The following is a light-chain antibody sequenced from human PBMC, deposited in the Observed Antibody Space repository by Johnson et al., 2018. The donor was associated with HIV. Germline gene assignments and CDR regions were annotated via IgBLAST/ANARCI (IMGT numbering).Light chain of an antibody. CDR3: GTWDSSLSARYV. Sequence: QSVLTQPPSVSAAPGQKVTISCSASSSNIGNNYVSWYQQLPGTAPKLLIYENNKRPSGIPDRFSGSKSGTSATLGITGLQTGDEADYYCGTWDSSLSARYVFGTGTKVTVL. J-gene: IGLJ1*01. CDR2: ENN. CDR1: SSNIGNNY. V-gene: IGLV1-51*02.